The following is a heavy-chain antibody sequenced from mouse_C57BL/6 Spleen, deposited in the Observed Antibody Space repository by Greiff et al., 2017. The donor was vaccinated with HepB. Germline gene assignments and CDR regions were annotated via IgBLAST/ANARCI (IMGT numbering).Heavy chain of an antibody. CDR1: GYAFTNYL. Sequence: QVQLQQSGAELVRPGTSVKVSCKASGYAFTNYLIEWVKQRPGQGLEWIGVINPGSGGTNYNEKFKGKAKLTADKSSSTAYMQLSSLTSEDSAVYVCARSNYGNFDYWGQGTTLTVSS. CDR3: ARSNYGNFDY. J-gene: IGHJ2*01. D-gene: IGHD2-1*01. V-gene: IGHV1-54*01. CDR2: INPGSGGT.